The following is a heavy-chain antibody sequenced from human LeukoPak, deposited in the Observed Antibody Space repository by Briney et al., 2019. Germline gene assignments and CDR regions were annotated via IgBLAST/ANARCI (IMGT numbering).Heavy chain of an antibody. CDR2: INSDGSST. V-gene: IGHV3-74*01. D-gene: IGHD3-10*01. CDR1: GFTFSSYW. J-gene: IGHJ1*01. CDR3: ASYGDLWFGELLYFQH. Sequence: PGGSLRLSCAASGFTFSSYWMHWVRQAPGKGLVWVSRINSDGSSTSYADSVKGRFTISRDNAKNTLYLQMNSLRAEDTAVYYCASYGDLWFGELLYFQHWGQGTLVTVSS.